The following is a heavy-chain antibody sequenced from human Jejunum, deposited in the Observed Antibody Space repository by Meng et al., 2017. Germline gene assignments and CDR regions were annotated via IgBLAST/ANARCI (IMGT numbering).Heavy chain of an antibody. CDR1: GGSISGYF. Sequence: QVQLQQWGVGLFEPSETLSPTCAVYGGSISGYFWSWIRQAPGEGVEWVGEFTRGGTTNYNPSLKSRVTISADTSKNKFSLTLSSVSAADTAVYYCARHEVDFDNWGQGTLVTVSS. CDR2: FTRGGTT. D-gene: IGHD1-26*01. CDR3: ARHEVDFDN. J-gene: IGHJ4*02. V-gene: IGHV4-34*02.